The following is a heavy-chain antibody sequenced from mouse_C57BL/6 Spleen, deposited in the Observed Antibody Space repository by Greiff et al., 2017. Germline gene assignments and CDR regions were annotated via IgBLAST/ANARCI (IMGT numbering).Heavy chain of an antibody. CDR2: ISDGGSYT. CDR1: GFTFSSYA. J-gene: IGHJ3*01. Sequence: EVKLVESGGGLVKPGGSLKLSCAASGFTFSSYAMSWVRQTPEKRLEWVATISDGGSYTYYPDNVKGRFTISRDNAKNNLYLQMSHLKSEDTAMYYCASPLTAAWFAYWGQGTLVTVSA. CDR3: ASPLTAAWFAY. V-gene: IGHV5-4*03. D-gene: IGHD4-1*01.